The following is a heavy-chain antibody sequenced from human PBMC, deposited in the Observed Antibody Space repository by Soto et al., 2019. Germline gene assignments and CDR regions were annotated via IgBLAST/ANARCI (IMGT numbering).Heavy chain of an antibody. CDR2: INSSGRT. CDR1: GDSISSSDSY. Sequence: QVQLQESGPGLVKPSQTLSLTCSVSGDSISSSDSYWSLIRQAPGKGLEWIGYINSSGRTYYKPSLKSRVSISIDTSTNQFSLRLTSVTVADTAVYFCARFSTLGKDYGADVWGQGTTVTVSS. J-gene: IGHJ6*02. D-gene: IGHD2-2*01. V-gene: IGHV4-30-4*01. CDR3: ARFSTLGKDYGADV.